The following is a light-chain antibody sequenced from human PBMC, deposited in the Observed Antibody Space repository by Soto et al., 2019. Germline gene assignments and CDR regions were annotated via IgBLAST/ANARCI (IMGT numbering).Light chain of an antibody. CDR2: DGS. V-gene: IGLV2-23*01. J-gene: IGLJ2*01. CDR3: CSYAGSSPL. CDR1: SSDVGSGNL. Sequence: QSALTQPASVSGSPGQSITISCTGTSSDVGSGNLVSWYQQHPGKAPKLMIYDGSKRPSGVSNRFSGSKSGTTASLTISGLEAEDEADYSCCSYAGSSPLFGGGTKLTVL.